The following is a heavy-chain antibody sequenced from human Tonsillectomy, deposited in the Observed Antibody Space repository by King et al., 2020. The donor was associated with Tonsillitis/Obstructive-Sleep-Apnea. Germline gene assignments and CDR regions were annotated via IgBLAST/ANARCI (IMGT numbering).Heavy chain of an antibody. Sequence: VQLVESGGGLVKPGGSLRLSCAASGFSCTNAWMSWVRQTPGKGLEWVGRIKGKADGGTTDYAAPVKGRLTISRDDPKTTVYLQMSSLKTEDTAVYYCTTDGGIGPRPIFDIWGQGTMVTVSS. J-gene: IGHJ3*02. CDR1: GFSCTNAW. V-gene: IGHV3-15*01. CDR3: TTDGGIGPRPIFDI. D-gene: IGHD3-3*01. CDR2: IKGKADGGTT.